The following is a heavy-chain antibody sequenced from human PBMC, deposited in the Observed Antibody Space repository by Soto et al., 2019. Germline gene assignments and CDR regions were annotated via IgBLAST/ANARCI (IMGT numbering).Heavy chain of an antibody. V-gene: IGHV1-69*13. J-gene: IGHJ4*02. CDR2: FVSIFATT. D-gene: IGHD1-20*01. CDR3: ARGRSYDWNHYLQQED. CDR1: GGTFSRSA. Sequence: ASVKVSCKASGGTFSRSAISWVRQAPGQRLEWMGGFVSIFATTDYAQKFQGRLTITADESTSTVYMELRSLTSDDTAIYYCARGRSYDWNHYLQQEDWGPGTLVTVSS.